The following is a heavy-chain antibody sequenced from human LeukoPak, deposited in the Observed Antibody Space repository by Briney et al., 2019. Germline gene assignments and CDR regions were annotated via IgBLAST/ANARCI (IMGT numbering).Heavy chain of an antibody. CDR1: GGSISSGGYY. Sequence: SETLSLTCAVSGGSISSGGYYWSWIRQHPGKGLGWIGYIYYSGSTYYNPSLKSRVTISVDTSKNQFPLKLSSVTAADTAVYYCAAQDVNWFDPWGQGTLVTVSS. D-gene: IGHD2-15*01. J-gene: IGHJ5*02. CDR2: IYYSGST. CDR3: AAQDVNWFDP. V-gene: IGHV4-31*11.